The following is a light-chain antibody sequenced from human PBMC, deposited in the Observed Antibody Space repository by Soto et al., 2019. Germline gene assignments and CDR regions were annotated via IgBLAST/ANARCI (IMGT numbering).Light chain of an antibody. CDR3: AAWDDSLSGRV. CDR1: SSDVGHYNY. CDR2: EVS. Sequence: QSALTQPASVSGSPGQSITISCTGTSSDVGHYNYVSWYQQHPGKAPKLMISEVSDRPSGVSDRFSGSKSGNTASLTISGLLAEDEADYYCAAWDDSLSGRVFGGGTKLTVL. V-gene: IGLV2-14*01. J-gene: IGLJ2*01.